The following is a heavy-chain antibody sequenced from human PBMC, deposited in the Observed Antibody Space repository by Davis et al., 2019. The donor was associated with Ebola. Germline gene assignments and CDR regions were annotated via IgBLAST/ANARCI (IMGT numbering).Heavy chain of an antibody. CDR1: GFTFRTYS. Sequence: GESLKISCTASGFTFRTYSMNWVRQAPGKGLEWVSYISGNMAEIYYADSVKGRFTISRSNAKNSLYLQMNNLRDEDTAVYYCARDSGWSGVVSWGQGTLVTVSS. J-gene: IGHJ5*01. D-gene: IGHD6-19*01. V-gene: IGHV3-48*02. CDR2: ISGNMAEI. CDR3: ARDSGWSGVVS.